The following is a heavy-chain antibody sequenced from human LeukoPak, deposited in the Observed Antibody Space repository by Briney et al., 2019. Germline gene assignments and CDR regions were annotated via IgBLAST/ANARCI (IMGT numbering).Heavy chain of an antibody. CDR1: GYSISSGYY. CDR2: IYHSGST. CDR3: AREGYYSSSWPASDY. J-gene: IGHJ4*02. D-gene: IGHD6-13*01. Sequence: SETLSLTCAVSGYSISSGYYWGWIRQPPGKGLEWIGSIYHSGSTYYNPSLKSRVTISVDTSKNQFSLKLSSVTAAGTAVYYCAREGYYSSSWPASDYWGQGTLVTVSS. V-gene: IGHV4-38-2*02.